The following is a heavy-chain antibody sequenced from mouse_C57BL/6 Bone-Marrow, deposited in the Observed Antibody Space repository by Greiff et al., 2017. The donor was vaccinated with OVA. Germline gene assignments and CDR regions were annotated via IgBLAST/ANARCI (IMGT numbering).Heavy chain of an antibody. CDR2: INTSSGYT. J-gene: IGHJ2*01. V-gene: IGHV1-4*01. CDR1: GYTFTSYT. CDR3: ARKGTGTLDY. D-gene: IGHD4-1*01. Sequence: VKLVESGAELARPGASVKMSCKATGYTFTSYTMHWVKQRPVQGLEWIGYINTSSGYTKYNQKFKDKATLTADKSSSTAYMQLSSLTSEDSAVYYCARKGTGTLDYWGQGTTLTVSS.